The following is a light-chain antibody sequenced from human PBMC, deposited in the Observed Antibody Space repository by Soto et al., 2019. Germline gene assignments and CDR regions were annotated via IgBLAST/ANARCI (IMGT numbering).Light chain of an antibody. CDR2: DNY. J-gene: IGLJ1*01. CDR3: ATWDSSLTTYI. Sequence: QSVLTQPPSVSAAPGQKVTISCSGSSSNIGTNYVSWYQQLPGTAPKLLIYDNYKRPSGIPDRLSGSKSGTSATLGIAGLXTGDEADYYCATWDSSLTTYIFGTGTKVTVL. V-gene: IGLV1-51*01. CDR1: SSNIGTNY.